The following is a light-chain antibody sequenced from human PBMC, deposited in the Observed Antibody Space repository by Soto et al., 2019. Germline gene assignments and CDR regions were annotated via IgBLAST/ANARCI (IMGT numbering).Light chain of an antibody. J-gene: IGKJ5*01. Sequence: EIVLTQFPATLSLSPGERVTLSCRAGQGVSNYLAWYQQKPGQAPRLLIYDASNRATGISARFSGSGSGTDFTLTISSLDPEDFAFYYCQQRYNWPPTFGQGTRLEIK. V-gene: IGKV3-11*01. CDR1: QGVSNY. CDR3: QQRYNWPPT. CDR2: DAS.